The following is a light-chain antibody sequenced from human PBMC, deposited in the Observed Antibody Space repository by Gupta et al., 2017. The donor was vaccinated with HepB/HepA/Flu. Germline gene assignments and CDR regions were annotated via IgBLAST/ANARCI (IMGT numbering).Light chain of an antibody. CDR2: AAS. CDR3: HQSYSTLT. Sequence: DIQLTQSPSSLSASVGDRVTLTCRASQSISSYLNWDQQKPGKAPKLLIYAASSLQSGVPSRFSGSGSGTDFTLTISSLQPEDFATYYCHQSYSTLTFGGGTKVEIK. V-gene: IGKV1-39*01. J-gene: IGKJ4*01. CDR1: QSISSY.